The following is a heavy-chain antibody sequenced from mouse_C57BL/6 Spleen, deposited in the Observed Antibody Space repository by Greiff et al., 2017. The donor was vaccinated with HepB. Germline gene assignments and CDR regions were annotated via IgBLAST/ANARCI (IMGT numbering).Heavy chain of an antibody. CDR2: ISGGGGNT. CDR3: ARNGNGNYAWFAY. D-gene: IGHD2-1*01. Sequence: EVNLVESGGGLVKPGGSLKLSCAASGFTFSSYTMSWVRQTPEKRLEWVATISGGGGNTYYPDSVKGRFTISRDNAKNTLYLQMSSLRSEDTALYYCARNGNGNYAWFAYWGQGTLVTVSA. J-gene: IGHJ3*01. V-gene: IGHV5-9*01. CDR1: GFTFSSYT.